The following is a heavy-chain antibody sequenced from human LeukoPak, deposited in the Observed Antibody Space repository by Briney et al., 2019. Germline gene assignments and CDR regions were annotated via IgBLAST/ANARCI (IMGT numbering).Heavy chain of an antibody. J-gene: IGHJ3*01. V-gene: IGHV1-69*13. D-gene: IGHD6-13*01. CDR1: GCTFSSYA. CDR2: IIPIFGTA. Sequence: GASVKVSCMASGCTFSSYAISWVRQAPGQGLEWMGGIIPIFGTANYAQKFQGRVTITADVSTSIAYMELSSLRSDDTAGYTCARVEGPSSSRDSSRSFWGQGTMVTVSS. CDR3: ARVEGPSSSRDSSRSF.